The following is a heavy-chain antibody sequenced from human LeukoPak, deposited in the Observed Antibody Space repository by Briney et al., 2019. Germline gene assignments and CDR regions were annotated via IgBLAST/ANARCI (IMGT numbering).Heavy chain of an antibody. D-gene: IGHD6-19*01. CDR2: ISSSSSYI. V-gene: IGHV3-21*01. J-gene: IGHJ6*03. CDR1: GFTFSSYS. Sequence: GGSLRLSCAASGFTFSSYSMNWVRQAPGKGLEWVSSISSSSSYIYYADSVKGRFTISRDNAKDSLYLQMNSLRAEDTAVYYCARDQRRDSSGLGVDMDVWGKGTTVTVSS. CDR3: ARDQRRDSSGLGVDMDV.